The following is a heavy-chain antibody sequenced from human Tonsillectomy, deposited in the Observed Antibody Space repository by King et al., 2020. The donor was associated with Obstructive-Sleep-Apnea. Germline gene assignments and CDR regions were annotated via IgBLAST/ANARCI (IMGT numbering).Heavy chain of an antibody. CDR2: IYHSGRT. CDR3: ARSSGSYYNWFDP. Sequence: LQLQESGSGLVKPSQTLSLTCAVSGGSISSGGYSWSWIRQPPGKGLEWIGYIYHSGRTYYNPSLKSRVTISVDRSKNQFSLKLSSVTAADTAVYYCARSSGSYYNWFDPWGQGTLVTVSS. CDR1: GGSISSGGYS. V-gene: IGHV4-30-2*01. J-gene: IGHJ5*02. D-gene: IGHD3-10*01.